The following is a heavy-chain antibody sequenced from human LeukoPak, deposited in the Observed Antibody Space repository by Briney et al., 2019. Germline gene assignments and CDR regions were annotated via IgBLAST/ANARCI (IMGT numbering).Heavy chain of an antibody. Sequence: KSSETLSLTCADYGGSFSGYYWSWIRQPPGKGLEWIGEINHSGSTNYNPSLKSRVTISVDTSKNQFSLKLSSVTAADTAVYYCARRPIAAAGAGGDYWGQGTQVTVSS. D-gene: IGHD6-13*01. J-gene: IGHJ4*02. V-gene: IGHV4-34*01. CDR1: GGSFSGYY. CDR2: INHSGST. CDR3: ARRPIAAAGAGGDY.